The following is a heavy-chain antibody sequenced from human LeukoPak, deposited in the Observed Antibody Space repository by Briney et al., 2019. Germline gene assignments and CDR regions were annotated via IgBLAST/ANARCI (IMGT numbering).Heavy chain of an antibody. CDR2: ISSSGSTI. CDR1: GFTFSSYE. Sequence: GGSLRLSCAASGFTFSSYEMNWVRQAPGKGLEWVSYISSSGSTIYYADSVKGRFTISRDNSKNTLYLQMNSPRAEDTAVYYCARVGHQLLNYYYYYYMDVWGKGTTVTISS. J-gene: IGHJ6*03. V-gene: IGHV3-48*03. D-gene: IGHD2-2*01. CDR3: ARVGHQLLNYYYYYYMDV.